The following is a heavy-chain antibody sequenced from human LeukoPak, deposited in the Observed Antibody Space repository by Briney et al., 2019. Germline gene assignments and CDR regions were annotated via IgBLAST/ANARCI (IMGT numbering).Heavy chain of an antibody. CDR1: GVSVSSNNW. D-gene: IGHD5-24*01. CDR2: IHYSGDI. V-gene: IGHV4-4*02. J-gene: IGHJ4*02. CDR3: ATRDETRTRMFPPDS. Sequence: PSGTLSLTCAVSGVSVSSNNWWTWVRQPPGKGLEWIGEIHYSGDIKYTPSLKTRVTLSIDTSRNHLSLTLNSVTVADTAVYYCATRDETRTRMFPPDSWGQGTLVTVSS.